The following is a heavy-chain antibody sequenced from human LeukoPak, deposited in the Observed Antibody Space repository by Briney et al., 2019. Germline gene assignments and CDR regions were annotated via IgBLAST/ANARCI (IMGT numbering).Heavy chain of an antibody. V-gene: IGHV3-30*03. CDR2: ISYDGSNK. Sequence: PGGSLRLSCAASGFTFSSYGMHWVRQAPGKGLGWVAVISYDGSNKYYADSVKGRFTISRDNSKNTLYLQMNSLRAEDTAVYYCAREGPYCGGDCYIFDYWGQGTLVTVSS. CDR3: AREGPYCGGDCYIFDY. CDR1: GFTFSSYG. J-gene: IGHJ4*02. D-gene: IGHD2-21*02.